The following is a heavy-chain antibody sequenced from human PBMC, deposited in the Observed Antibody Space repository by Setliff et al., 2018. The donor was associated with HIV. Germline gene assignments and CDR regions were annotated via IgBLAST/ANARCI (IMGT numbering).Heavy chain of an antibody. J-gene: IGHJ5*01. D-gene: IGHD2-2*01. CDR1: GDSIGTYS. V-gene: IGHV4-4*09. CDR3: ARRAVQDGSVTSSNWFES. CDR2: IYGGGST. Sequence: NPSETLSLTCAVSGDSIGTYSWHWIRQPPGKGLEWIGYIYGGGSTGYNPSLTSRVTMSADTPNNRFALKLSSVTAADTAVYYCARRAVQDGSVTSSNWFESWGQGNLVTVSS.